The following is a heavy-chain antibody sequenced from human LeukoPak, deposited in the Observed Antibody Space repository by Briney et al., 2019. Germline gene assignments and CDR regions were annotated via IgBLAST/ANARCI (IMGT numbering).Heavy chain of an antibody. J-gene: IGHJ3*02. V-gene: IGHV4-39*01. D-gene: IGHD2-2*01. CDR1: GGSISSGSYY. Sequence: SQTLSLTCTVSGGSISSGSYYWSWIRQPPGKGLERIGEINHSGSTNYNPSLKSRVTISVDTSKNQFSLKLSSVTAADTAVYYCARHIVVVPAASAFDIWGQGTMVTVSS. CDR2: INHSGST. CDR3: ARHIVVVPAASAFDI.